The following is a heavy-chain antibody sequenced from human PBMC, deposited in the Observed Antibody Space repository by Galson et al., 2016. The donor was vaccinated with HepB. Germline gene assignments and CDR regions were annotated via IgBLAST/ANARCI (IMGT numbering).Heavy chain of an antibody. CDR3: ARGSAFGGVDN. Sequence: TLSLTCTVSGGSISSGDYYWTWIRQRPGKGLEWIGYIYSSGYSYSNPSLKSRVTISVDTSKNQFSLKLNSVTAADTAVYYCARGSAFGGVDNWGQGTLVTFSS. J-gene: IGHJ4*02. CDR1: GGSISSGDYY. V-gene: IGHV4-30-4*08. D-gene: IGHD3-16*01. CDR2: IYSSGYS.